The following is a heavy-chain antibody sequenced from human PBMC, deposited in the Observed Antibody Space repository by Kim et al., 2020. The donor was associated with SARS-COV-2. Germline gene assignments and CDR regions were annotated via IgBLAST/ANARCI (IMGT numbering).Heavy chain of an antibody. CDR1: GLTFSNYA. Sequence: GGSLRLSCAASGLTFSNYAMSWVRQVPGKGLEWVSGISGGGDSTYYADLVKRRFIISRDNSKNTLHLQMQMLRAEDTALYYCAKRDDSSYFVFCYLDLWG. J-gene: IGHJ2*01. CDR2: ISGGGDST. V-gene: IGHV3-23*01. CDR3: AKRDDSSYFVFCYLDL. D-gene: IGHD4-4*01.